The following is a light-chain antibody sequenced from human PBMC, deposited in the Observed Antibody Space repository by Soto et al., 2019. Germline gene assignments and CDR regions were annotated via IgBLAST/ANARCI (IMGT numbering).Light chain of an antibody. CDR2: GAS. CDR3: LQDYTYPWT. J-gene: IGKJ1*01. CDR1: QGISSY. Sequence: ASQLTQSPSSLSASVGDRVTITCRASQGISSYLAWFQQKPGKAPKVLIYGASNLQSGVPSRFSGSASGTDFTLTISSLQPEDFATYYCLQDYTYPWTFGQGTKVDIK. V-gene: IGKV1-6*01.